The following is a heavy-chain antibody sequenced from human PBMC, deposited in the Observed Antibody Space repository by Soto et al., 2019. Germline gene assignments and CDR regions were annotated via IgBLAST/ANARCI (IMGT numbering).Heavy chain of an antibody. D-gene: IGHD1-20*01. J-gene: IGHJ4*02. CDR1: GYRFPSYC. CDR2: IYPGDSDT. V-gene: IGHV5-51*01. CDR3: ASLITGTTGPPDY. Sequence: ESLKLSCKGSGYRFPSYCIGWVRQMPGKGLEWMGIIYPGDSDTRYSPSFQGQVTISADKSISTAYLQWSSLKASDTAMYYCASLITGTTGPPDYWGQGTLVTV.